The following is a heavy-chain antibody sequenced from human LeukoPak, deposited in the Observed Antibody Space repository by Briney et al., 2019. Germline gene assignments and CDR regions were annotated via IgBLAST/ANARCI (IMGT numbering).Heavy chain of an antibody. CDR1: GGSISSYY. D-gene: IGHD2-2*03. J-gene: IGHJ4*02. Sequence: SETLSLTCTVSGGSISSYYWSWIRQPPGKGLEWIGYIYYSGSTKYDPSLKSRVTISVDTSKNQFSLKLSSVTAADTAVYYCARHEDGYCSSTSCYGNWGQGTLVTVSS. V-gene: IGHV4-59*08. CDR3: ARHEDGYCSSTSCYGN. CDR2: IYYSGST.